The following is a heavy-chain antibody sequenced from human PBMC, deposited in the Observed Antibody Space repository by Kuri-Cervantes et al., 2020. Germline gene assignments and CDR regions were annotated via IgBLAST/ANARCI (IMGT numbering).Heavy chain of an antibody. D-gene: IGHD4-23*01. V-gene: IGHV3-33*05. CDR2: ISYDGSNK. J-gene: IGHJ4*02. Sequence: SCKASGYTFSSHGMHWVRQAPGKGLEWVAVISYDGSNKYYADSVKGRFTISRDNSKNTLYLQMDSLRVEDTAVYYCARVWDYSGNPWYFDYWGRGTLVTVSS. CDR3: ARVWDYSGNPWYFDY. CDR1: GYTFSSHG.